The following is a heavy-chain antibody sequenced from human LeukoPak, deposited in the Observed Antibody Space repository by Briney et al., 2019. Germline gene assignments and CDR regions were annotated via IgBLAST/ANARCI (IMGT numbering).Heavy chain of an antibody. V-gene: IGHV3-23*01. D-gene: IGHD1-1*01. CDR1: GFTFSSYA. CDR3: AKGVRPYYYYGMDV. J-gene: IGHJ6*02. Sequence: GGSLRLSCAASGFTFSSYAMSWVRQAPGKGLEWVSAISGSGDSTYYADSVKGRFTISRDNSKNTMYLQMNSLRAEDTAVYNCAKGVRPYYYYGMDVWGQGTTVTVSS. CDR2: ISGSGDST.